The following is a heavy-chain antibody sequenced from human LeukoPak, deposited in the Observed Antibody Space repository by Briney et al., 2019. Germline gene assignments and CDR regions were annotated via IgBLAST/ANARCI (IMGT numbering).Heavy chain of an antibody. CDR1: GGSIISYY. J-gene: IGHJ4*02. Sequence: PSETLSLTCTVSGGSIISYYWSWIRQPPRKGLEWIGYIYYGGSTSYNPSIQSRVTISVDTSKNQFSLKLSSVTAADTAVYYWARTYSSGWTYFDAWGQGTLVTVSS. D-gene: IGHD6-19*01. CDR2: IYYGGST. CDR3: ARTYSSGWTYFDA. V-gene: IGHV4-59*08.